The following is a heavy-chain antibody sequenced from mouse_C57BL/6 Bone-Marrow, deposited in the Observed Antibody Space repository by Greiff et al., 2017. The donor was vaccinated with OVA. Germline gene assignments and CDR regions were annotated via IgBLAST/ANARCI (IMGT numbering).Heavy chain of an antibody. CDR3: ARDQDYCGSRNEFAY. CDR2: ISDGGSYT. J-gene: IGHJ3*01. V-gene: IGHV5-4*01. CDR1: GFAFSSYA. Sequence: EVHLVESGGGLVKPGGSLKLSCAASGFAFSSYAMSWVRQTPEKRLEWVATISDGGSYTYYPDNVKGRFTLSRDNAKNHLYLQSSHLKSEDTAMYYCARDQDYCGSRNEFAYWGQGTLVTVSA. D-gene: IGHD1-1*01.